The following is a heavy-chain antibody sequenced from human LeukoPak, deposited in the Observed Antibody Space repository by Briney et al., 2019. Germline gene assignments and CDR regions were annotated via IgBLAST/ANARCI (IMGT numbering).Heavy chain of an antibody. CDR1: GFTFSSYG. Sequence: GGSLRLSCAASGFTFSSYGMHWVRQAPGKGLEWVAVIWYDGSNKYYADSVKGRFTISRDNSKNTLYLQMNSLRAEDTAVYYCARDYRRWLQPAHAFDIWGQGTMVTVSS. V-gene: IGHV3-33*01. CDR2: IWYDGSNK. J-gene: IGHJ3*02. D-gene: IGHD5-24*01. CDR3: ARDYRRWLQPAHAFDI.